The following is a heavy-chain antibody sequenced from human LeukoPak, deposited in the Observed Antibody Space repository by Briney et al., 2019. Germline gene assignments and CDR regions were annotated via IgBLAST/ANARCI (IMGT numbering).Heavy chain of an antibody. CDR1: EFTFSSYA. Sequence: GGSLRLSCAASEFTFSSYAMHWVRQAPGKGLEWVAVLSYDGSNKYHADSVKGRFTISRDNSQNTLYLQMNSLRGEDAAVYYCARGRRHYYDSSGYWDYWGQGTLVTVSS. J-gene: IGHJ4*02. CDR3: ARGRRHYYDSSGYWDY. V-gene: IGHV3-30-3*01. CDR2: LSYDGSNK. D-gene: IGHD3-22*01.